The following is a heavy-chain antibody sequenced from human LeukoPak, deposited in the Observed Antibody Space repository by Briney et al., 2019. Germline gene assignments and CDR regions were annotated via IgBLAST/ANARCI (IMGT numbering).Heavy chain of an antibody. J-gene: IGHJ4*02. Sequence: GASVKVSCKASGYTFTSYGISWVRQAPGQGLEWMGWISAYNGNTNYAQKLQGRVTMNTDTPMSTAYMELRSLRSDDAAVYYCARVQYYDFWSGYYDNWGQGTLVTVSS. CDR2: ISAYNGNT. CDR3: ARVQYYDFWSGYYDN. D-gene: IGHD3-3*01. V-gene: IGHV1-18*01. CDR1: GYTFTSYG.